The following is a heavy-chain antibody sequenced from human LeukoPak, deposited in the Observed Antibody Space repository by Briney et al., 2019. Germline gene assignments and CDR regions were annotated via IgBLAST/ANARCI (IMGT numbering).Heavy chain of an antibody. V-gene: IGHV3-21*01. D-gene: IGHD1-1*01. CDR2: ISSSSSYI. CDR3: ARDHWNHDAFDI. CDR1: GFTFSSYS. J-gene: IGHJ3*02. Sequence: TGGSLRLSCAASGFTFSSYSMNWVRQAPGKGLEWVSSISSSSSYIYYADSVKGRLTISRDNAKNSLYLQMNSLRAEDTAVYYCARDHWNHDAFDIWGQGKMVTVSS.